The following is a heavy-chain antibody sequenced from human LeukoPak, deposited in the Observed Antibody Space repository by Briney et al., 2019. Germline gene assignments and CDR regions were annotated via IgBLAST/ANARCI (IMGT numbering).Heavy chain of an antibody. V-gene: IGHV3-15*01. D-gene: IGHD2-21*02. CDR3: SGHMTSADY. Sequence: GSLRLSWVASGFTFSYALVGLVRQAPGEGLGWVARIKTKAHGGTTDYAAPVNGRFTISRDDSKNTLYLEMNSLKSEDTAVYYCSGHMTSADYWGQGTLVTVSS. CDR2: IKTKAHGGTT. J-gene: IGHJ4*02. CDR1: GFTFSYAL.